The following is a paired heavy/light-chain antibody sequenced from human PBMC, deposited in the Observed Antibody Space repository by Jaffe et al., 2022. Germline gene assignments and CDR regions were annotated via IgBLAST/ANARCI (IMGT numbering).Light chain of an antibody. CDR3: MHSIQWPWT. J-gene: IGKJ1*01. CDR1: QSLVFTDGDTY. Sequence: DVVVTQSPLSLSVTLGQPASISCRSSQSLVFTDGDTYLNWFHQRPGQSPRRLIYKVSNRDSGVPDRFSGSGSGTDFTLKISRVEAEDIGVYYCMHSIQWPWTFGQGTKVEIK. CDR2: KVS. V-gene: IGKV2-30*01.
Heavy chain of an antibody. V-gene: IGHV3-23*03. CDR2: FHNEHGNTDT. J-gene: IGHJ4*02. CDR1: GFTFSSSG. CDR3: AKGRGDY. Sequence: EVQLLESGGGLVQPGGSLRLSCVASGFTFSSSGMSWVRQAPGKGLEWVSLFHNEHGNTDTYYADSVKGRFAISRDNSRNTLYLQMNSLRADDTAFYYCAKGRGDYWGQGTLVTVSS.